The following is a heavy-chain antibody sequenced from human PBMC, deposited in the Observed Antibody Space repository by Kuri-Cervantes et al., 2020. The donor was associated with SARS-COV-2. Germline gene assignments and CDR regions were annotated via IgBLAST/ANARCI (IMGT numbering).Heavy chain of an antibody. CDR3: ASLSNLEWLPP. Sequence: GESLKISCAASGFTFSSYAMHWVRQAPGKGLVWVSRINSDGSSTSYADSVKGRFTISRDNAKNTLYLQMNSLRAEDTAVYYCASLSNLEWLPPWGQGTLVTVSS. V-gene: IGHV3-74*01. J-gene: IGHJ5*02. CDR2: INSDGSST. D-gene: IGHD3-3*01. CDR1: GFTFSSYA.